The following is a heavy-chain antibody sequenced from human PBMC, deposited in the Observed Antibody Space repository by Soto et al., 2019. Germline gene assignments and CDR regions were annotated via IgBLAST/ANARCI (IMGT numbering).Heavy chain of an antibody. CDR2: INHTGGT. CDR3: ATRITVFGLLIPPFDP. J-gene: IGHJ5*02. CDR1: GGSVNGYY. D-gene: IGHD3-3*01. V-gene: IGHV4-34*02. Sequence: QVHLQQWGAGLLKPSETLSLTCAVYGGSVNGYYWNWIRQPPGKGLEWIGEINHTGGTHYNPSLTSRVTMSVDTSKNQFSLRLSSVTAVDTAIYYCATRITVFGLLIPPFDPGGQGTQVTVSS.